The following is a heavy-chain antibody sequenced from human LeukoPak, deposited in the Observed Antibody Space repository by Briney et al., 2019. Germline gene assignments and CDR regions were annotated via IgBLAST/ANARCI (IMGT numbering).Heavy chain of an antibody. CDR1: GGSISSYY. D-gene: IGHD6-19*01. V-gene: IGHV4-59*12. CDR3: ARGRGGYSSGWYANWFDP. Sequence: KPSETLSLTCTVSGGSISSYYWSWIRQPPGKGLEWIGYIYYSGSTNYNPSLKSRVTISVDTSKNQFSLKLSSVTAADTAVYYCARGRGGYSSGWYANWFDPWGQGTLVTVSS. J-gene: IGHJ5*02. CDR2: IYYSGST.